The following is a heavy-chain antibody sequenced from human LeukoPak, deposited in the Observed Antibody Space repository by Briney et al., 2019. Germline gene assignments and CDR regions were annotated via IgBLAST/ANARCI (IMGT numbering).Heavy chain of an antibody. CDR1: GGSISSYY. V-gene: IGHV4-59*01. CDR3: ARDKDDAFDI. CDR2: IYYSGST. Sequence: SETLSLTCTVSGGSISSYYWSWIRQPPGKGLEWIGYIYYSGSTNYNPSLKSRVTISVDTSKNQFSLKLSSVTAADTAVYYCARDKDDAFDIWGQGTMVTVSS. J-gene: IGHJ3*02.